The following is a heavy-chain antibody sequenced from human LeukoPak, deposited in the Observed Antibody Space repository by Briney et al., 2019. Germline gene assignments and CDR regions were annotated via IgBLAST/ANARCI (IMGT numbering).Heavy chain of an antibody. CDR3: ARTHCGGGSCDTFDP. J-gene: IGHJ5*02. CDR1: GVSISNYF. D-gene: IGHD2-21*01. V-gene: IGHV4-4*07. CDR2: FHASGTT. Sequence: PSATLSLTCNVFGVSISNYFWSWLRQPAGKGLEWIGRFHASGTTYYNPSLRSRVTLSMDTSKNHFSLKLTSVTAADTAVYYCARTHCGGGSCDTFDPWGQGTLVTVSS.